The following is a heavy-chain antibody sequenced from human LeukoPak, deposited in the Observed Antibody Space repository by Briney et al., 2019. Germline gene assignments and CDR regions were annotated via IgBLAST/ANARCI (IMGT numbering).Heavy chain of an antibody. CDR3: ARYDISEYSLWSDSPVNPFDI. V-gene: IGHV1-18*01. J-gene: IGHJ3*02. Sequence: ASVKVSCKASGYTFTTYGISWVRQAPGPGLEGMGWVSAYNGNSNYPQKLQGRVSMTTDTVTSTAYMELRSLRPDDTAVYYCARYDISEYSLWSDSPVNPFDIWGQGTMVTVSS. CDR1: GYTFTTYG. CDR2: VSAYNGNS. D-gene: IGHD3-9*01.